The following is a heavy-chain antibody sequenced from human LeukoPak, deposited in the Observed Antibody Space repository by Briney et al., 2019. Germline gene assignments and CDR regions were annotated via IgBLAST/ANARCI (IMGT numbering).Heavy chain of an antibody. J-gene: IGHJ4*02. Sequence: GGSLRLSCAASGFTFSSYGMHWVRQAPGKWLEWVAVIWYDGSNKYYADSVKGRFTISRDNSKNTLYLQMNSLRAEDTAVYYCARDVSGCFDYWGQGTLVTVSS. D-gene: IGHD6-19*01. CDR1: GFTFSSYG. CDR2: IWYDGSNK. V-gene: IGHV3-33*01. CDR3: ARDVSGCFDY.